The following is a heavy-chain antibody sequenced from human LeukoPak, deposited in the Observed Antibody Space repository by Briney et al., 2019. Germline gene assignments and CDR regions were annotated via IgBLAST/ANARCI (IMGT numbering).Heavy chain of an antibody. CDR3: ARVGRWYSSSSGPYYFDY. D-gene: IGHD6-6*01. V-gene: IGHV1-69*13. Sequence: SVKVSCKASGGTFSSYAISWVRQAPGQGLEWMGGIIPIFGTAKYAQKFQGRVTITADESTSTAYMELSSLRSEDTAVYYCARVGRWYSSSSGPYYFDYWGQGTLVTVSS. CDR1: GGTFSSYA. J-gene: IGHJ4*02. CDR2: IIPIFGTA.